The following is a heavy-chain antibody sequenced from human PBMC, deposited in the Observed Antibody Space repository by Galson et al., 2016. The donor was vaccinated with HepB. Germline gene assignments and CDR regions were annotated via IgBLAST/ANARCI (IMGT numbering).Heavy chain of an antibody. CDR3: VQGSTAPAV. V-gene: IGHV3-23*01. Sequence: SLRLSCAASGFTFDSYGMTGVRQAPGTGLESVASICRGGASRDYADSVRGPFTISRDNSKNILYLQMNSLRAEDTALYYCVQGSTAPAVWGKGTPVTVST. CDR1: GFTFDSYG. J-gene: IGHJ6*04. CDR2: ICRGGASR. D-gene: IGHD2-2*01.